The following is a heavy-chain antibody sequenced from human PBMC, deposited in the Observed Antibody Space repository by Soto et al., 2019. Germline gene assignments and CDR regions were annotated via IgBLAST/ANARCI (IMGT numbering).Heavy chain of an antibody. CDR3: ARDVREASLGIGGMDV. D-gene: IGHD3-10*02. Sequence: QVQLVESGGGVAQPGRSLRLSCAASGFTFSSYGMHWVRQAPGKGLEWVAGIWYDGSNKYYADSVKGRFTISRDNSKKPLYLQMNILRAEDTAVYYCARDVREASLGIGGMDVLGQGTTVTVSS. CDR1: GFTFSSYG. CDR2: IWYDGSNK. J-gene: IGHJ6*02. V-gene: IGHV3-33*01.